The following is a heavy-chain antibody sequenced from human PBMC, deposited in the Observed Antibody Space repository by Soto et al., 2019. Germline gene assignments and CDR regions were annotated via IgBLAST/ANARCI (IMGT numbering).Heavy chain of an antibody. CDR3: AKGRLAYSSGWYYFDY. CDR1: GFTFSSYG. D-gene: IGHD6-19*01. V-gene: IGHV3-30*18. Sequence: GGSLRLSCAASGFTFSSYGMHWVRQAPGKGLEWVAVISYDGSNKYYADFVKGRFTISRDNSKNTLYLQMNSLRAEDTAVYYCAKGRLAYSSGWYYFDYWGQGTLVTVSS. J-gene: IGHJ4*02. CDR2: ISYDGSNK.